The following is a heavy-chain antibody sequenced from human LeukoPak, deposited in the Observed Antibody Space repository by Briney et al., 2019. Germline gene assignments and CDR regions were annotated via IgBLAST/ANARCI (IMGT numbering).Heavy chain of an antibody. Sequence: GGSLRLSCGASGFIFSSYWMTWVRQAPGKGLEWVANTSQDGSEKHYVDSVKGRFTISRDNAKNSLYLQMNSLRAEDTAVYYCARGMAYFRHWGQGTLVTVSS. CDR2: TSQDGSEK. J-gene: IGHJ1*01. V-gene: IGHV3-7*04. D-gene: IGHD2-8*01. CDR3: ARGMAYFRH. CDR1: GFIFSSYW.